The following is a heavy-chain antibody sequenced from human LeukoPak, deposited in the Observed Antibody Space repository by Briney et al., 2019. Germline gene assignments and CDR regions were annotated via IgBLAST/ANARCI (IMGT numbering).Heavy chain of an antibody. J-gene: IGHJ6*03. CDR2: IRYDGSNK. D-gene: IGHD5-12*01. CDR3: AKGGGYEAQYYYYYMDV. V-gene: IGHV3-30*02. Sequence: GGSPRLSCAASGFTFSSYGMHWVRQAPGKGLEWVAFIRYDGSNKYYADSVKGRFTISRDNFKNTLYLQMNSLRAEDTAVFYCAKGGGYEAQYYYYYMDVWGKGTTVTISS. CDR1: GFTFSSYG.